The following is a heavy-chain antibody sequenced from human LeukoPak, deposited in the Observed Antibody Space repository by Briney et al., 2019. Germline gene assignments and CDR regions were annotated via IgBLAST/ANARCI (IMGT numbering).Heavy chain of an antibody. CDR1: GGSISSGDYY. J-gene: IGHJ6*02. CDR2: IYYSGST. Sequence: PSETLSLTCTVSGGSISSGDYYWSWIRQPPGKGLEWIGYIYYSGSTYYNPSLKSRVTISVDTSKNQFSLKLSSVTAADTAVYYCARAYCSSTSCPYDYYGMDVWGQGTTVTVSS. CDR3: ARAYCSSTSCPYDYYGMDV. D-gene: IGHD2-2*01. V-gene: IGHV4-30-4*01.